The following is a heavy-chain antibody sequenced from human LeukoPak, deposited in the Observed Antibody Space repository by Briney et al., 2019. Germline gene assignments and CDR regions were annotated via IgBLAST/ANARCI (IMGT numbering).Heavy chain of an antibody. CDR2: IYYSGST. V-gene: IGHV4-31*03. J-gene: IGHJ4*02. Sequence: PSQTLSLTCTVSGGSIISGGHYWSWIRQHPGKGLEWIGYIYYSGSTYYNPSLKSRVTISVDTFKNQFSLKLSSVTAADTAVYYCARIGHEDYYFDYWGQGTLVTVSS. CDR3: ARIGHEDYYFDY. CDR1: GGSIISGGHY.